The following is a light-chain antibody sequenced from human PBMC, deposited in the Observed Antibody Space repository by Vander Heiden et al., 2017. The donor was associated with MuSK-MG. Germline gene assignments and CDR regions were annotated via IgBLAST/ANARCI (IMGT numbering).Light chain of an antibody. J-gene: IGLJ3*02. V-gene: IGLV2-23*01. Sequence: QSALTQPASVSGAHGQSITSHCIETISDAGSYNHVSWYHQHPGKAPKLIISEGTTRPSGVSNRFSGSKSGNTASLTISGLQADDEADYSCCSYAGGSTPWVFGGGTKLTVL. CDR3: CSYAGGSTPWV. CDR1: ISDAGSYNH. CDR2: EGT.